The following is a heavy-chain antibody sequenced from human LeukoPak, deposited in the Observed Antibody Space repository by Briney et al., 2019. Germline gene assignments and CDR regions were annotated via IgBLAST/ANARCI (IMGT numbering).Heavy chain of an antibody. CDR2: IYYTGNT. D-gene: IGHD4-23*01. CDR1: GDSITGYY. J-gene: IGHJ4*02. Sequence: PSETLSLTCSVSGDSITGYYWGWIRQPPGKGLEWIGNIYYTGNTYYNSSLKSRVTISVDTSMNQFSLKLSSMTAADTAVYYCASHTTVVTPGYWGQGTLVTVSS. CDR3: ASHTTVVTPGY. V-gene: IGHV4-38-2*02.